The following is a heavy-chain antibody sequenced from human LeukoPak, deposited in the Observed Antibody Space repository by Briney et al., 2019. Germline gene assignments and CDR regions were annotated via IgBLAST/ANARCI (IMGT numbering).Heavy chain of an antibody. Sequence: GGSLRLSCAVSGFPFSESAMTWVRQAPGKGLECVSGIGGDFRTHYADSVKGRFTISKDTSKSMLFLQMNNLRAEDTAVYYCAKDIFRWSFHSWGQGTLVTVSS. J-gene: IGHJ4*02. V-gene: IGHV3-23*01. CDR1: GFPFSESA. D-gene: IGHD2-21*01. CDR3: AKDIFRWSFHS. CDR2: IGGDFRT.